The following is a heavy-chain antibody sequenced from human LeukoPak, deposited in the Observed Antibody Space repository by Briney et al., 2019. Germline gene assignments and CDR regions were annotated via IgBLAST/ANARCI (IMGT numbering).Heavy chain of an antibody. Sequence: SETLSLTCTASGGSISSYYWSWIRQPAGKGLEWIGRIYTSGSTNYNPSLKSRVTMSVDTSKNQFSLKLSSVTAADTAVYYCARDGIAAAGTIGAFDIWGQGTMVTVSS. V-gene: IGHV4-4*07. J-gene: IGHJ3*02. CDR3: ARDGIAAAGTIGAFDI. D-gene: IGHD6-13*01. CDR1: GGSISSYY. CDR2: IYTSGST.